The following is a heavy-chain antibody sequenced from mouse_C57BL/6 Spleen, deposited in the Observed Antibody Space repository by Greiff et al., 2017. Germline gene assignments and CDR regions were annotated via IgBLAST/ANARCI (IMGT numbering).Heavy chain of an antibody. V-gene: IGHV14-3*01. CDR3: ARMGYYGSSPYLYFDV. D-gene: IGHD1-1*01. CDR2: IDPANGNT. Sequence: DVQLQESVAELVRPGASVKLSCTASGFNIKNTYMHWVKQRPEQGLEWIGRIDPANGNTKYAPKFQGKATITADTSSNTAYLQRSSLTSEDTAIYYFARMGYYGSSPYLYFDVWGTGTTVTVSS. J-gene: IGHJ1*03. CDR1: GFNIKNTY.